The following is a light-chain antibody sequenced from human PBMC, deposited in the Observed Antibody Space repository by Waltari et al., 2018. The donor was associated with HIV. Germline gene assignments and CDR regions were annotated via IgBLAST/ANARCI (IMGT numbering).Light chain of an antibody. CDR2: LNSDGSH. CDR1: SRHSSYS. Sequence: QLALTQSPSASASLGASVRLTCTLSSRHSSYSIAWHQQQPGKGPRFLMRLNSDGSHTRGDGIPDRFSGSASVAERYLTITSLQSEYEADYYCQSWDNGVRVFGGGTKLTVL. J-gene: IGLJ3*02. V-gene: IGLV4-69*01. CDR3: QSWDNGVRV.